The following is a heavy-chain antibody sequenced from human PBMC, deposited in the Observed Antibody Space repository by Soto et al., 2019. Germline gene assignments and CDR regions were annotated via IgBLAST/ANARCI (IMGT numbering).Heavy chain of an antibody. J-gene: IGHJ4*02. V-gene: IGHV3-74*01. CDR1: GFSFSTSW. CDR2: INSDGTST. CDR3: WSSPHDY. Sequence: EVQLVESGGGLVQPGGSLRLSCAASGFSFSTSWMHWVRQGPGKGLVWVSRINSDGTSTSYADSVKGRFTISRDNAKNTLYLQMSSLRVEETAVYYCWSSPHDYWGRGTLVTVSS.